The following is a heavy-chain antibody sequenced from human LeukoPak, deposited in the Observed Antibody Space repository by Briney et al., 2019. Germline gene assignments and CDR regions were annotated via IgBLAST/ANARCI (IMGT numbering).Heavy chain of an antibody. CDR3: WRHPRVCGTNGTFDY. Sequence: SETLSLTCTVSGCSISRYYWSWIRQPSGKGLGWIGYIYSRGGNTYNPYLKNRLTISVDTSQNQFSLKLSAVTTADTAVFYCWRHPRVCGTNGTFDYWGQGTLVTVS. D-gene: IGHD2-8*01. CDR1: GCSISRYY. V-gene: IGHV4-59*08. J-gene: IGHJ4*02. CDR2: IYSRGGN.